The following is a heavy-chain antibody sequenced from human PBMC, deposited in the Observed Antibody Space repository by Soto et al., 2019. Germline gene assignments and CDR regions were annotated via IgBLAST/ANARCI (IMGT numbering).Heavy chain of an antibody. J-gene: IGHJ4*02. CDR2: VFYTGFT. V-gene: IGHV4-39*01. CDR1: GGSVSGSYYY. D-gene: IGHD1-20*01. CDR3: ASSQKGYNWNYFDH. Sequence: SETLSLTCAVSGGSVSGSYYYWGWLRQSPGRGPEWIGSVFYTGFTSYNPSLESRVSVSVDTSKNQFSLKVSAVTAADTAVYYCASSQKGYNWNYFDHWGQGALVTVSS.